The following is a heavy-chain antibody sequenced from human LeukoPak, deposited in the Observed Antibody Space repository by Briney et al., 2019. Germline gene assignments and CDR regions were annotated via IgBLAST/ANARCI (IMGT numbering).Heavy chain of an antibody. Sequence: PGGSLRLSCAASGFTFDDYAMHWVRQAPGKGLEWVSGISWNSGSIDYADSVKGRFTSSRDNAKNSLYLQMHSLRAEDTAVYYCAREDRYARDYWGQGTLVTVSS. D-gene: IGHD2-8*01. CDR1: GFTFDDYA. J-gene: IGHJ4*02. CDR3: AREDRYARDY. CDR2: ISWNSGSI. V-gene: IGHV3-9*01.